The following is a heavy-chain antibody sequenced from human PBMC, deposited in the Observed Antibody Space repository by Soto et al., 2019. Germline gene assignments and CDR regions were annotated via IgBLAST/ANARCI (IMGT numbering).Heavy chain of an antibody. CDR3: AKAGDYDFWSGYLNYFDY. CDR1: GFTFSSYG. D-gene: IGHD3-3*01. CDR2: ISYDGSNK. V-gene: IGHV3-30*18. J-gene: IGHJ4*02. Sequence: GGSLRLSCAASGFTFSSYGMHWVRQAPGKGLEWVAVISYDGSNKYYADSVKGRFTISRDNSKNTLYLQMNSLRAEDTAVYYCAKAGDYDFWSGYLNYFDYWGQGTLVTVSS.